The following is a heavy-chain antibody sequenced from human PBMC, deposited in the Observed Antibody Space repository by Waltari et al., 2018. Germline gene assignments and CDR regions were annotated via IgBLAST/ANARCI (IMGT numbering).Heavy chain of an antibody. Sequence: QVQLVQSGAEVKKPGASVKVSCKASGYTFTSYDINWVRQATGQGLEWMGWVNPNSGNTGYAQKFQGRVTMTMNTSISTAYMELSSLRSEDTAVYYCARGRSPAARLRFDPWGQGTLVTVSS. V-gene: IGHV1-8*01. CDR1: GYTFTSYD. D-gene: IGHD2-2*01. J-gene: IGHJ5*02. CDR2: VNPNSGNT. CDR3: ARGRSPAARLRFDP.